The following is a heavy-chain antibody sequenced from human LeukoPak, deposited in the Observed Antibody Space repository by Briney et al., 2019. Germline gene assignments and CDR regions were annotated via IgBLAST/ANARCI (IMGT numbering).Heavy chain of an antibody. Sequence: SETLSLTCTVSGYSISSGYYWGWIRQPPGKGLEWIGSIYYSGSTYYNPSLKSRVTISVDTSKNQFSLKLSSVTAADTAVYYCARLEGQVDYWGQGTLVTVSS. D-gene: IGHD1-1*01. V-gene: IGHV4-38-2*02. CDR2: IYYSGST. CDR3: ARLEGQVDY. CDR1: GYSISSGYY. J-gene: IGHJ4*02.